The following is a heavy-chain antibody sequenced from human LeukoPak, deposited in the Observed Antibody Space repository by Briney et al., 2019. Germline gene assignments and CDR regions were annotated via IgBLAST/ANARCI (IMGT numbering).Heavy chain of an antibody. Sequence: GGSLRLSCAASGFTFSDYYMSWIRQAPGKGLEWVSYITSSSSTIYYADSVRGRFTISRDNAKNSLYLQMNSLRAEDTAMYYCARDSWFGDPRNMDVWGQGTTVTVSS. J-gene: IGHJ6*02. CDR1: GFTFSDYY. D-gene: IGHD3-10*01. CDR3: ARDSWFGDPRNMDV. CDR2: ITSSSSTI. V-gene: IGHV3-11*01.